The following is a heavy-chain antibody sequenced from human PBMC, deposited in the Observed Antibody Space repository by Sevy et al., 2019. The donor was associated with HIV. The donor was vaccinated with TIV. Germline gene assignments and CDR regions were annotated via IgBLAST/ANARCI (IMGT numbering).Heavy chain of an antibody. J-gene: IGHJ6*02. Sequence: ASVKVSCKASGYTFTSYGISWVRQAPGQGLEWMGWISAYNGSTNYAQKLQGRVTMTTDTSTSTAYMELRSLRSDDTAVYYCARDRAVAGLNYYYYGMDVWGQGTTVTVSS. CDR1: GYTFTSYG. D-gene: IGHD6-19*01. CDR3: ARDRAVAGLNYYYYGMDV. CDR2: ISAYNGST. V-gene: IGHV1-18*01.